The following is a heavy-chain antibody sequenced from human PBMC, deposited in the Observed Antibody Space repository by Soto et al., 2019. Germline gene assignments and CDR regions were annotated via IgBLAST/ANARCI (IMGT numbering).Heavy chain of an antibody. J-gene: IGHJ3*02. D-gene: IGHD2-8*02. CDR2: ILVGGST. CDR3: AKATATGGGAFEI. CDR1: GFICSSYD. Sequence: GGALRLSCAVSGFICSSYDMSWVRQAPGKGLEWVSTILVGGSTHYEDSVKGRFTISRDTSKNTVYLQMNSLTAGDTAVYYCAKATATGGGAFEIYGQGTMVTVSS. V-gene: IGHV3-23*01.